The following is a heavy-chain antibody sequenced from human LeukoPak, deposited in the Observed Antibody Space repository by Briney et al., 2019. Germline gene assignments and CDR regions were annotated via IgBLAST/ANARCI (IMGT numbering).Heavy chain of an antibody. CDR3: VKGGQRYDFWRFDY. J-gene: IGHJ4*02. CDR1: GVSFSDYA. CDR2: ISVSGGST. Sequence: PGGSLTLSCAVSGVSFSDYAMNWVRLAPGTGLQWVSSISVSGGSTYYADSVKGRFSISRDNSKNTLSLQMNSLRAEDTALYYCVKGGQRYDFWRFDYWGQGTVVTVSS. D-gene: IGHD3-3*01. V-gene: IGHV3-23*01.